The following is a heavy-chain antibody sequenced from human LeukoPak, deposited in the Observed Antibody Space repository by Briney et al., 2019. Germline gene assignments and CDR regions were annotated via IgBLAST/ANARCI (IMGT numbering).Heavy chain of an antibody. V-gene: IGHV3-23*01. CDR2: ITGNGGST. J-gene: IGHJ4*02. CDR3: ARDSGSYLQPTDY. CDR1: GFTFRTYA. D-gene: IGHD1-26*01. Sequence: GGSLRLSCAASGFTFRTYAMTWVRQAPGKGLEWVSSITGNGGSTYYADSVKGRFTISRDNSKNTLYLQMDSLRAEDTAIYHCARDSGSYLQPTDYWGQGTLVTVSS.